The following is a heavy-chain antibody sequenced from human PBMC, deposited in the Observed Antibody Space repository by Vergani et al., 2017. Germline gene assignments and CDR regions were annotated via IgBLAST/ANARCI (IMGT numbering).Heavy chain of an antibody. J-gene: IGHJ3*01. CDR2: ISWNRGKI. V-gene: IGHV3-9*01. Sequence: EVQMVESGGGLVQPGGSLRLSCASSGFVFDEYALHWVRQSPGKGLEWVSGISWNRGKIAYADSVKGRFTISRDNAKNSLFLEMNSLRFEDTAVYFCTKGSVYYHDSAGHGYDPYTGFDLWGQGTLVTVSS. CDR1: GFVFDEYA. D-gene: IGHD5-12*01. CDR3: TKGSVYYHDSAGHGYDPYTGFDL.